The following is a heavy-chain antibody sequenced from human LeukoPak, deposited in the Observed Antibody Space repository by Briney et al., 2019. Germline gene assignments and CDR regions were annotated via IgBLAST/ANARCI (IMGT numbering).Heavy chain of an antibody. J-gene: IGHJ4*02. CDR1: RFTFSSYA. CDR3: AKKAGSGYYPSDY. Sequence: GGSLRLSCAASRFTFSSYAMRWVRQAPGKGLEWVSAISTSGGSTYYADSVKGRFTVSRDNSKNTLYLQMNSLRVEDTAVYYCAKKAGSGYYPSDYWGQGTLVTVSS. V-gene: IGHV3-23*01. D-gene: IGHD3-22*01. CDR2: ISTSGGST.